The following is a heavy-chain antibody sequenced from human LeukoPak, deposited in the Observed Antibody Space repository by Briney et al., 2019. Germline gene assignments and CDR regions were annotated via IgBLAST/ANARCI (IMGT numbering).Heavy chain of an antibody. CDR3: AKWGHYYDSSGYSLPGGFDY. V-gene: IGHV3-30*18. J-gene: IGHJ4*02. D-gene: IGHD3-22*01. CDR1: GVRFSNQG. Sequence: PGGSLRLSCTASGVRFSNQGMHWARQAPGKGLEWVAVISHDGSNKYYADSVKGRFTISRDNSKNTLYLQMNSLRAEDTALYYCAKWGHYYDSSGYSLPGGFDYWGQGTLVTVSS. CDR2: ISHDGSNK.